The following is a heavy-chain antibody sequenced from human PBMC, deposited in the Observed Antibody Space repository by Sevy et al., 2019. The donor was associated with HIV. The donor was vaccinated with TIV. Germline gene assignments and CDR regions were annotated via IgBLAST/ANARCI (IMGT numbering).Heavy chain of an antibody. J-gene: IGHJ3*02. CDR3: TRQNVLRFLEWFSRGAFDI. Sequence: GGSLRLSCTASGFTFGDYAMSWFRQAPGKGLEWVGFIRSKAYGGTTEYVASVKGRFTISRDDSKSIAYLQMNSLKTEDTAVYYCTRQNVLRFLEWFSRGAFDIWGQGTMVTVSS. V-gene: IGHV3-49*03. CDR2: IRSKAYGGTT. D-gene: IGHD3-3*01. CDR1: GFTFGDYA.